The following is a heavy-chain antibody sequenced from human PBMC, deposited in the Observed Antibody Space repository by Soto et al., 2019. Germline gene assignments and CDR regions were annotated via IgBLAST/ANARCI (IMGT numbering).Heavy chain of an antibody. CDR2: IYHSGST. J-gene: IGHJ4*02. Sequence: TSETLSLTCAVSGGSISSSNWWSWVRQPPGKGLEWIGEIYHSGSTNYNPSLRSRVTISVDKSKNQFSLKLSSVTAADTAVYYCARGRTYYYDYSIPSPSFDYWGQGTLVTVSS. CDR1: GGSISSSNW. CDR3: ARGRTYYYDYSIPSPSFDY. V-gene: IGHV4-4*02. D-gene: IGHD3-22*01.